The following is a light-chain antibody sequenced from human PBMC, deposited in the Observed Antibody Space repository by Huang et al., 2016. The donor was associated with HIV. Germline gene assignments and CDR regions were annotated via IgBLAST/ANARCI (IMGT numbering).Light chain of an antibody. J-gene: IGKJ1*01. CDR1: QTISTKS. V-gene: IGKV3-20*01. CDR2: VAS. Sequence: EIVLTQSPGTLSLSPGERATVSCRASQTISTKSIAWYQQRPGQAPRLLIYVASNRLTGIPDRFSGSGSGTDFTLTISRLEPEDFAVYYCQHYGSSPTFGQGTRLEIK. CDR3: QHYGSSPT.